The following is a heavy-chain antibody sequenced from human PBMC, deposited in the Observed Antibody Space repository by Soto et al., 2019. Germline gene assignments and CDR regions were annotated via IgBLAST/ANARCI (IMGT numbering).Heavy chain of an antibody. CDR2: ISSGSSYI. D-gene: IGHD2-21*01. J-gene: IGHJ6*02. CDR3: ESRRIVSAVAHGGYYYYGMDV. V-gene: IGHV3-21*01. Sequence: EVQLVESGGGLVQPGGSLRLSCAASGFTFSSYSMNWVRQVPGKGLEWVSSISSGSSYIYSADSVKGRFTISRDNDKNTLYLQMNSLRAEDTAEYYCESRRIVSAVAHGGYYYYGMDVWGQWTTVTGSS. CDR1: GFTFSSYS.